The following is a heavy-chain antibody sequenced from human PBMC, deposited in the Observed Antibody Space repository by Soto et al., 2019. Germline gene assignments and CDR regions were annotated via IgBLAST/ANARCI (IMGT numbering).Heavy chain of an antibody. CDR3: ARQGSNGAYYYYGMDV. CDR2: IYPGDSDT. V-gene: IGHV5-51*01. D-gene: IGHD2-8*01. Sequence: GESLKISCKGSGYRFSSYWIAWVRQMPGKGLEWMGIIYPGDSDTMYSPSFQGQVTFSADKSTSTAYLQWSSLKAPDTAMYYCARQGSNGAYYYYGMDVWGQGTTVTVSS. J-gene: IGHJ6*02. CDR1: GYRFSSYW.